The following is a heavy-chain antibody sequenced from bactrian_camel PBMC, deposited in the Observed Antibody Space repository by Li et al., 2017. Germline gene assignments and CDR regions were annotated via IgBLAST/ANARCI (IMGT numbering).Heavy chain of an antibody. J-gene: IGHJ4*01. Sequence: VQLVESGGGSVQAGGSLRLSCATSEPTYTMNCMGWFRQAPGKERELVSHINHDGTKMYADSVKGRSTISQDTAKNTLYLQMNSLKPEDTAMYYCASDNQLKMGGQGTQVTVS. CDR2: INHDGTK. CDR3: ASDNQLKM. CDR1: EPTYTMNC. V-gene: IGHV3S53*01.